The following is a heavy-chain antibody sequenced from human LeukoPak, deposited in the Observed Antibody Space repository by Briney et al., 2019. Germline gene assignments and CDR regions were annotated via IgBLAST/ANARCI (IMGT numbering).Heavy chain of an antibody. D-gene: IGHD5-24*01. CDR2: IYSGGST. CDR1: EFTVSSHY. CDR3: ARDLDRRRDLPFAY. Sequence: GGSLRLSCAASEFTVSSHYMSWVRQAPGKGLEWVSVIYSGGSTYYADSVKGRFTISRDKSKNTLYLQMYSLRAEDTAVYYCARDLDRRRDLPFAYWGQGALVTVSS. J-gene: IGHJ4*02. V-gene: IGHV3-66*02.